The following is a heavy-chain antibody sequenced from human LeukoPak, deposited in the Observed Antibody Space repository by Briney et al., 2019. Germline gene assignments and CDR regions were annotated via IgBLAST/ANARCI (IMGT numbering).Heavy chain of an antibody. Sequence: PSETLSLTCSVSGGSISSSSYYWGWIRQPPGKGLEWIGGVLYSGTTYNNTSLKSRITISVETSKNQFSLKLSSVTAADTAVYYCARRGKTGPLNWFDPWGQGTLVTVSS. D-gene: IGHD1-1*01. J-gene: IGHJ5*02. CDR3: ARRGKTGPLNWFDP. V-gene: IGHV4-39*01. CDR2: VLYSGTT. CDR1: GGSISSSSYY.